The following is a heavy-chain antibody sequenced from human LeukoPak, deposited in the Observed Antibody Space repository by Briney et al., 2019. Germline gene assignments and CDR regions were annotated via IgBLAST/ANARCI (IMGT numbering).Heavy chain of an antibody. CDR2: ISSSSSHI. J-gene: IGHJ4*02. V-gene: IGHV3-48*03. D-gene: IGHD5-18*01. CDR1: GLSFDIYE. CDR3: VRIFNGYHFGTRDL. Sequence: GGSLRLSCAASGLSFDIYEMNWVRQAPGKGLEWVSYISSSSSHIYYADSVKGRFTVSRDNARNAMFLEMNRLRVEDSAVYYCVRIFNGYHFGTRDLWSQGILVAVSS.